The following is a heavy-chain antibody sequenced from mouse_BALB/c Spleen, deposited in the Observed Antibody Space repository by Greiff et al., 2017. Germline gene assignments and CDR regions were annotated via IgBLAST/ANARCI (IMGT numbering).Heavy chain of an antibody. Sequence: DVQLVESGGGLVKPGGSLKLSCAASGFAFSSYDMSWVRQTPEKRLEWVAYISSGGGSTYYPDTVKGRFTISRDNAKNTLYLQMSSLKSEDTAMYYCARHGSLLRLPYYFDYWGQGTTLTVSS. D-gene: IGHD1-2*01. CDR1: GFAFSSYD. CDR3: ARHGSLLRLPYYFDY. V-gene: IGHV5-12-1*01. J-gene: IGHJ2*01. CDR2: ISSGGGST.